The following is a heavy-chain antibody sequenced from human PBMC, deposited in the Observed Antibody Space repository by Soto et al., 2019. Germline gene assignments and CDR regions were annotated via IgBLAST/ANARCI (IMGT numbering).Heavy chain of an antibody. V-gene: IGHV1-8*01. CDR1: GYSFTNND. CDR3: ARMETFGSLNWFDP. D-gene: IGHD3-16*01. CDR2: MNPGSGDT. J-gene: IGHJ5*02. Sequence: VKVSFKASGYSFTNNDVSWVRQSTGQGLEWMGWMNPGSGDTGYAQKFQGRVTMTRDISIATAYMELSSLRSDDTAIYYCARMETFGSLNWFDPWGQGTLVTVSS.